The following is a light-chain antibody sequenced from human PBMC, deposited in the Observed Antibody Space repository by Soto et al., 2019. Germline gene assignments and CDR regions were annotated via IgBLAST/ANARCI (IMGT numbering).Light chain of an antibody. J-gene: IGKJ2*01. CDR1: QSITRY. V-gene: IGKV1-39*01. Sequence: DIQMTQSPPSLSASVGDRVTITCRASQSITRYLNWYQQKPGKAPKLLIYAASTLQSGVPSRFSGSGSATDFTLTINSLQPEDFATYYCQQSYSSPLMYTFGPGTRLEIK. CDR2: AAS. CDR3: QQSYSSPLMYT.